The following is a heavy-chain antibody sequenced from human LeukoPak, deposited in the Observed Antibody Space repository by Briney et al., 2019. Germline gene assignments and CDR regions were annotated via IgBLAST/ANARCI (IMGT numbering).Heavy chain of an antibody. D-gene: IGHD5-24*01. CDR2: ISDGAFYT. V-gene: IGHV3-23*01. J-gene: IGHJ4*02. CDR3: ARMRDGYMGRYYFDY. Sequence: PGGSLRLSCAASGFTFSSYGMHWVRQAPGKGLEWVSSISDGAFYTYYADSVKGRFTISRDNSKNTLYLQMNSLRAEDTAVYYCARMRDGYMGRYYFDYWGQGTLVTVSS. CDR1: GFTFSSYG.